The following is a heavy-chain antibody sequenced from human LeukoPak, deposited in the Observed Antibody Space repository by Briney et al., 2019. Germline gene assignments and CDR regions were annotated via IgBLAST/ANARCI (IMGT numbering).Heavy chain of an antibody. D-gene: IGHD3-16*02. Sequence: PGGSLRLSCAASGFTFADYAMHSVRQAPGRGLEWVSGISWNSGSIGYAHSVKGRFTISRDNAKNSLYLQMNSLRAEDTALYYCAKGGELSLYFPNAFDIWVQGTMVTVSS. J-gene: IGHJ3*02. V-gene: IGHV3-9*01. CDR3: AKGGELSLYFPNAFDI. CDR2: ISWNSGSI. CDR1: GFTFADYA.